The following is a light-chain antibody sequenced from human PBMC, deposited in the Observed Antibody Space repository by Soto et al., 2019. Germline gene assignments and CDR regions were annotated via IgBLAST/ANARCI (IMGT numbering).Light chain of an antibody. J-gene: IGKJ3*01. CDR3: QQRSNSPFT. Sequence: EIVLTQSPATLSLSPGERATLSCRASQSVSSYLAWYQQKPGQAPRLLIYDASNRATGIPARFSGSGSGTDFTLTISSLESEDFAVYYCQQRSNSPFTFGPGTKVDIK. V-gene: IGKV3-11*01. CDR1: QSVSSY. CDR2: DAS.